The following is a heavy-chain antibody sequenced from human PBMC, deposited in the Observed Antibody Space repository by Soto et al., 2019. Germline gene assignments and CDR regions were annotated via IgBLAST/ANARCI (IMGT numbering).Heavy chain of an antibody. D-gene: IGHD3-10*01. CDR2: IYYSGTT. CDR3: ARDLVSALDAFDI. J-gene: IGHJ3*02. CDR1: GGSISSGGYY. V-gene: IGHV4-31*03. Sequence: QVQLQESGPGLVKPSQTLSLTCTVSGGSISSGGYYWSWIRQHPEKGLEWIGYIYYSGTTYYNPSLKSRVTISVDTSKNQFSLKLSSVTAADTAVYYCARDLVSALDAFDIWGQGTMVTVSS.